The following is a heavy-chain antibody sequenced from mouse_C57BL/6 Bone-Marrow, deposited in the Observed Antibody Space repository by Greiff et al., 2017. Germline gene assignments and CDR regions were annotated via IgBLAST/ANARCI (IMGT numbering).Heavy chain of an antibody. CDR3: ARGDFDYYGSSWAMDY. V-gene: IGHV1-52*01. CDR1: GYTFTSYW. CDR2: IDPSDSET. J-gene: IGHJ4*01. Sequence: QVQLQQPGAELVRPGSSVKLSCKASGYTFTSYWMHWVKQRPIQGLEWIGNIDPSDSETHYNQQFKDKATLTVDKSSSTAYMQLSSLTSEDSAVYYCARGDFDYYGSSWAMDYWGQGTSVTVSS. D-gene: IGHD1-1*01.